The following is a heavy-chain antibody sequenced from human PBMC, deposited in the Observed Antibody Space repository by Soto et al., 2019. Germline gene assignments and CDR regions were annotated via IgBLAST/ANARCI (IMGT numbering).Heavy chain of an antibody. Sequence: SETLSLTCAVYGGSFSGYYWSWIRQPPGKGLEWIGEINHSGSTNYNPPLKSRVTISVDTSKNQFSLKLSSVTAADTAVYYCARKGRKWLRFDYWGQGTLVTVSS. J-gene: IGHJ4*02. CDR1: GGSFSGYY. D-gene: IGHD5-12*01. CDR3: ARKGRKWLRFDY. CDR2: INHSGST. V-gene: IGHV4-34*01.